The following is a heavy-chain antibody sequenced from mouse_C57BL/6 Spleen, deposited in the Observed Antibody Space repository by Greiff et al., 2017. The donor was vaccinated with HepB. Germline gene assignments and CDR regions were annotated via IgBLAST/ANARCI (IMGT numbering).Heavy chain of an antibody. V-gene: IGHV1-26*01. CDR3: ARNPPKRWYFDV. Sequence: VQLQQSGPELVKPGASVKISCKASGYTFTDYYMNWVKQSHGKSLEWIGDINPNNGGTSYNQKFKGKATLTVDKSSSTAYMELRSLTSEDSAVYYCARNPPKRWYFDVWGTGTTVTVSS. CDR1: GYTFTDYY. J-gene: IGHJ1*03. CDR2: INPNNGGT.